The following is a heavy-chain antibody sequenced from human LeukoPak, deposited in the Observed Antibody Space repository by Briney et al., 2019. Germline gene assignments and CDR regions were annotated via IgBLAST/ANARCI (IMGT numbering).Heavy chain of an antibody. CDR1: GYTFTSYG. CDR2: ISAYNGNT. CDR3: ARGRGITIFGVVINNWFDP. D-gene: IGHD3-3*01. V-gene: IGHV1-18*01. J-gene: IGHJ5*02. Sequence: ASVKVSCKASGYTFTSYGVSWVRQAPGQGLEWMGWISAYNGNTNYAQKLQGSVTMTTDTSTSTAYMGLRSLRSDDTAVYYCARGRGITIFGVVINNWFDPWGQGTLVTVSS.